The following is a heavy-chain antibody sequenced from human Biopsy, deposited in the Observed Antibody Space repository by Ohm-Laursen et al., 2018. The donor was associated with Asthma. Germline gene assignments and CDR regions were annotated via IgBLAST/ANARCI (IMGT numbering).Heavy chain of an antibody. J-gene: IGHJ4*01. CDR2: ISWNSGNI. CDR3: AKSADYYDSTDYLDF. V-gene: IGHV3-9*01. D-gene: IGHD3-22*01. CDR1: GFSFDDCA. Sequence: SLRRPCAASGFSFDDCAMHWVRQAPGKGLEWVSSISWNSGNIDYAVSVKGRFTISRDNAKNSLYLQMQSLRPEDTAFYYCAKSADYYDSTDYLDFWGRGTLVTVSS.